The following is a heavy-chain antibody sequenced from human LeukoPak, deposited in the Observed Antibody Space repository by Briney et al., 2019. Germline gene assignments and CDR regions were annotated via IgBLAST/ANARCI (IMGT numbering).Heavy chain of an antibody. CDR1: GFTLTRNH. CDR3: ARETPGSRVFDS. D-gene: IGHD1-14*01. CDR2: IYSSDAT. Sequence: GALRLSCAASGFTLTRNHMNWVRQVPGKGLEWVSIIYSSDATYYADSVKGRFTVSRDKAKNTLYLQMNSLRADDTAVYYCARETPGSRVFDSWGQGTLVTVSS. V-gene: IGHV3-66*01. J-gene: IGHJ4*02.